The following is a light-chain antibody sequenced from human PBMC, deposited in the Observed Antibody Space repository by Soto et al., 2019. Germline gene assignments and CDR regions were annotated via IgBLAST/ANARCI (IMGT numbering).Light chain of an antibody. V-gene: IGKV1-5*01. CDR1: QSISSW. Sequence: DIQMTQSPSTLSASVGDRVTITCRASQSISSWLDWYQQKPGKAPKLLIYDASSLESGVPSRFSGSGSGTEFTLIISSLQPDVATYYCQQYNSYPWTFGQGTKVEIK. CDR2: DAS. J-gene: IGKJ1*01. CDR3: QQYNSYPWT.